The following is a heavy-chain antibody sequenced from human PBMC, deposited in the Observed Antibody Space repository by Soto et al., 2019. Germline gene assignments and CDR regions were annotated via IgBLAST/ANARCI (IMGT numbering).Heavy chain of an antibody. Sequence: SETLSLTCAVYGGSFSGYYWSWIRQPPGKGLEWIGEINHSGSTNYNPSLKSRVTISVDTSKNQFSLKLSSVTAADTAVYYCARVRRGPDGYYGSGSYFTRHYYYYYGMDVWGQGTTVTVSS. D-gene: IGHD3-10*01. V-gene: IGHV4-34*01. J-gene: IGHJ6*02. CDR3: ARVRRGPDGYYGSGSYFTRHYYYYYGMDV. CDR2: INHSGST. CDR1: GGSFSGYY.